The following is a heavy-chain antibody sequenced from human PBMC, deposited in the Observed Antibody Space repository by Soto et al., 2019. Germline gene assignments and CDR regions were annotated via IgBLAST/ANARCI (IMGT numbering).Heavy chain of an antibody. Sequence: SVKVSCKASGGTFSSYTISWVRQAPGQGLEWMGRIIPILGTADYAQEFQGRITITADISTTTAYMELTGLTSDDAADYYCATVGQRLEFDYWG. CDR1: GGTFSSYT. CDR2: IIPILGTA. V-gene: IGHV1-69*08. J-gene: IGHJ4*01. CDR3: ATVGQRLEFDY. D-gene: IGHD6-25*01.